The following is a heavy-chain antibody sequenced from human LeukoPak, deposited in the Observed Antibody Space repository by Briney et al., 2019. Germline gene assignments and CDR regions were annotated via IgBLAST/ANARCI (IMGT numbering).Heavy chain of an antibody. Sequence: PGGSLRLSCAASGFTFSSYGMRWVRQAPGKGLEWVAVISYDGSNKYYADSVKGRFTISRDDSKNTLYLQMNSLRAEDTAVYYCAKDGGCSSTSCSYFFDYWGQGTLVTVSS. CDR3: AKDGGCSSTSCSYFFDY. CDR1: GFTFSSYG. J-gene: IGHJ4*02. D-gene: IGHD2-2*01. CDR2: ISYDGSNK. V-gene: IGHV3-30*18.